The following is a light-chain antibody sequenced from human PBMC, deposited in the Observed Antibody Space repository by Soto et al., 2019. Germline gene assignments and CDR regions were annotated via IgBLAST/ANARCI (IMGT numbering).Light chain of an antibody. Sequence: DIQMTQSRSSLSASVGDIVTITCRASQAIRNDLAWYQQKPGRAPKRLIYGSSSLQSGVPSRFSGRGSGTEFTLTISSLQPEDFATYYCLQHNVFPRTFGQGTKVDIK. J-gene: IGKJ1*01. CDR3: LQHNVFPRT. V-gene: IGKV1-17*01. CDR2: GSS. CDR1: QAIRND.